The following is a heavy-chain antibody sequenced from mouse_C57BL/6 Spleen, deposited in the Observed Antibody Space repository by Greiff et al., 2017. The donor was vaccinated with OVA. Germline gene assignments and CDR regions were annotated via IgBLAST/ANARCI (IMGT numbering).Heavy chain of an antibody. V-gene: IGHV1-50*01. CDR1: GYTFTSYW. Sequence: QVQLQQPGAELVKPGASVKLSCKASGYTFTSYWMQGVKQRPGQGLAWIGEIDPSDSYTNYNQKFKGKATLTVDTSSSTAYMQLSSLTSEDSAVYYCARSYYYGSRGAMDYWGQGTSVTVSS. CDR3: ARSYYYGSRGAMDY. CDR2: IDPSDSYT. J-gene: IGHJ4*01. D-gene: IGHD1-1*01.